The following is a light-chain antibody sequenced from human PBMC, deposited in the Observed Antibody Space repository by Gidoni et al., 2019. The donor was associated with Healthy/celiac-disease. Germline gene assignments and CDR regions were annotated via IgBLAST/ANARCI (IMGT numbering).Light chain of an antibody. J-gene: IGLJ2*01. Sequence: SVLTPPPSVSGAPGPRVTISCTGSSSNIGAGYDVHWYQQLPGTAPKLLIYGNSKRPSGVPDRCSGSKSGTSASLAITGLQAEDEADYYCQSYDSSLSGVVFGGGTKLTVL. CDR2: GNS. CDR3: QSYDSSLSGVV. V-gene: IGLV1-40*01. CDR1: SSNIGAGYD.